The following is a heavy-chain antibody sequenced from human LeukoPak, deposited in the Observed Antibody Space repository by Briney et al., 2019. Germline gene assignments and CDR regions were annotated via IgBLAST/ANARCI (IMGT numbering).Heavy chain of an antibody. CDR2: ISTSGDTT. Sequence: GGSLRLSCAASGFTFSSQHMNWARQAPGKGMEWVAYISTSGDTTKYAASVEGRFTISRDNAENSLYLLMNSLRVEDTAVYYCGKNGWLDYWGQGILVTVSS. CDR3: GKNGWLDY. CDR1: GFTFSSQH. V-gene: IGHV3-21*06. J-gene: IGHJ4*02. D-gene: IGHD6-19*01.